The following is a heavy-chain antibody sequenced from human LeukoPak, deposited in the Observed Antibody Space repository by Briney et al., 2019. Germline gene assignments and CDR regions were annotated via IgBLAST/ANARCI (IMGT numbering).Heavy chain of an antibody. Sequence: PSETLSLTCTVSGGSVSSGDYYWSWIRQPPGKGLEWIAYMYYSGSTYYNPSLKSRVTMSADTSKNQLSLKLSSVTAADTVVYYCARPYYYDSRIDPWGQGILVTVSS. CDR3: ARPYYYDSRIDP. D-gene: IGHD3-22*01. CDR2: MYYSGST. J-gene: IGHJ5*02. CDR1: GGSVSSGDYY. V-gene: IGHV4-30-4*01.